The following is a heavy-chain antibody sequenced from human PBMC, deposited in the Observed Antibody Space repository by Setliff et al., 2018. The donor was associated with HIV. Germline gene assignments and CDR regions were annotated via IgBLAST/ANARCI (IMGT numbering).Heavy chain of an antibody. CDR3: ANPHDGGAFDV. CDR1: GGTFKNLA. D-gene: IGHD1-1*01. Sequence: SVKVSCKASGGTFKNLAISWVRQAPGQGLEWMGGVIPSFATANYAQKFQGRITITADELTSTVYMDLNSLKSEDSAVYYCANPHDGGAFDVWCQGTAVTVSS. CDR2: VIPSFATA. J-gene: IGHJ3*01. V-gene: IGHV1-69*13.